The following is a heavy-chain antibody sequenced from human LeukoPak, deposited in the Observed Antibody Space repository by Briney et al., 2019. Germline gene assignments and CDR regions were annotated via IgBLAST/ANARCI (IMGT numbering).Heavy chain of an antibody. Sequence: SETLSLTCAVYGGSFSGYYWSWIRQPPGKGREWIGEINHSGSTNYNPSLKSRVTISVDTSKNQFSLKLSSVTTADTAVYYCAREAEYCSSTSCYAGWFDPWGQGTLVTVSS. J-gene: IGHJ5*02. CDR2: INHSGST. V-gene: IGHV4-34*01. D-gene: IGHD2-2*01. CDR1: GGSFSGYY. CDR3: AREAEYCSSTSCYAGWFDP.